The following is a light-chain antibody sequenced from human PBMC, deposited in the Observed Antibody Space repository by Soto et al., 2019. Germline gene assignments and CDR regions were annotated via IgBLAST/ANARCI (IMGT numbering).Light chain of an antibody. Sequence: EIVLTQSPATLSLSPGERATLSCRASQSVSSYLAWYQQKFGQAPRLLIYDASNRATGIPARFSGSGSGTDFTPTISTLEPEDFAVYSCQQRSNWPLTFGGGTKVEIK. CDR3: QQRSNWPLT. V-gene: IGKV3-11*01. CDR1: QSVSSY. J-gene: IGKJ4*01. CDR2: DAS.